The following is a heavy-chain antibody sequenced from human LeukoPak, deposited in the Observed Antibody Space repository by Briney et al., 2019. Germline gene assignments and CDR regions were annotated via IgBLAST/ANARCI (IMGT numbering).Heavy chain of an antibody. J-gene: IGHJ4*02. CDR3: ARSSSGREDY. V-gene: IGHV3-48*04. CDR2: ISSSSTI. D-gene: IGHD6-19*01. CDR1: GFTFSSYS. Sequence: PGGSLRLSCAASGFTFSSYSMNWVRQAPGKGLEWVSYISSSSTIYYADSVKGRFTISRDNAKNSLYLQMNSLRAEDTAVYYCARSSSGREDYWGQGTLVTVSS.